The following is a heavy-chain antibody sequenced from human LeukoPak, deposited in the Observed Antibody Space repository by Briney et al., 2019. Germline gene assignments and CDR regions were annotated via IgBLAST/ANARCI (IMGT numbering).Heavy chain of an antibody. V-gene: IGHV4-34*01. J-gene: IGHJ4*02. D-gene: IGHD2-8*01. CDR1: ADSITVYY. CDR3: ARVHCTNGVCYTGLMVKSYFDY. CDR2: IKHSGST. Sequence: SETLSLTCTVSADSITVYYWSWLRQPPGKGLEWIGEIKHSGSTNYNPSLKSRVTISVDTSKNQFSLKLSSVTAADTAVYYCARVHCTNGVCYTGLMVKSYFDYWGQGTLVTVSS.